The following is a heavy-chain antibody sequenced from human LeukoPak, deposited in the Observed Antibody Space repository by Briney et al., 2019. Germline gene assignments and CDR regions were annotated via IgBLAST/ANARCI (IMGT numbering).Heavy chain of an antibody. Sequence: PGGSLRLSCAASGFTFSDYYMSWIRQAPGKGLEWVSYISNSGSAIYYADSVKGRFTISRDNAKNSLYLQMNSLRAEDTAVYYCARQVPFYYDSSGPFASRGQGTLVIVSS. CDR3: ARQVPFYYDSSGPFAS. CDR2: ISNSGSAI. D-gene: IGHD3-22*01. J-gene: IGHJ4*02. V-gene: IGHV3-11*04. CDR1: GFTFSDYY.